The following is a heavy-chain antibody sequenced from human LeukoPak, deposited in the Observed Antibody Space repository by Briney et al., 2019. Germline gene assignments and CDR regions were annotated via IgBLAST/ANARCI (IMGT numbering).Heavy chain of an antibody. Sequence: SVKVSCKASGGTFSSYAISWVRQAPGQGLEWMEGIIPIFGTANYAQKFQGRVTITADESTSTAYMELSSLRSEDTAVYYCARDLGYDTFNWFDPWGQGTLVTVSS. CDR3: ARDLGYDTFNWFDP. V-gene: IGHV1-69*13. D-gene: IGHD2-8*01. CDR2: IIPIFGTA. J-gene: IGHJ5*02. CDR1: GGTFSSYA.